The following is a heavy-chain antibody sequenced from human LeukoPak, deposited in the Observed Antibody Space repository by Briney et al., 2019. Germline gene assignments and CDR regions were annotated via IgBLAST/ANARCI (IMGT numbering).Heavy chain of an antibody. CDR3: AKVGEVGTTLWRVPGAFDI. V-gene: IGHV3-23*01. CDR1: GFTFSNYA. Sequence: PGGSLRLSCAASGFTFSNYALSWVRQAPGKGLEWVSNISGGGDSTYYADSVQGRFTISRDNSKNTLYLQMNSLRAEDTAVYYCAKVGEVGTTLWRVPGAFDIWGQGTMVTVSS. J-gene: IGHJ3*02. D-gene: IGHD1-26*01. CDR2: ISGGGDST.